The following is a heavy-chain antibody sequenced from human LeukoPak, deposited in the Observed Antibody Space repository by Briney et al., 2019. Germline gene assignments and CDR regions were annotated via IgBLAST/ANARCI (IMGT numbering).Heavy chain of an antibody. Sequence: GGSLRLSCAASGFTFSSYSMNWVRQAPGKGLEWVSSISANTDYIYYADSVKGRFTISRDNAKYSLSLQMNSLRVEDTAVYYCARVTVRGSRERRPLDYWGQGTLVTVSS. D-gene: IGHD3-10*01. CDR3: ARVTVRGSRERRPLDY. J-gene: IGHJ4*02. V-gene: IGHV3-21*01. CDR2: ISANTDYI. CDR1: GFTFSSYS.